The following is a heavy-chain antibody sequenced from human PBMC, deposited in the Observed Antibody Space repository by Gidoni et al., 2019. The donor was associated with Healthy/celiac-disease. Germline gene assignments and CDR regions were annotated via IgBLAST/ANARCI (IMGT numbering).Heavy chain of an antibody. Sequence: EVQLLESGGGLVQPGGSLRLSCAASGFTFSSYAMSWVRRAPGRGLESVSSSSGSVGSTYYADSVKGRFTISRDNSKNTLYLQMNSLRAEDTAVYYCAKDSLSEGWFDPWSQGTLVTVSS. V-gene: IGHV3-23*01. CDR3: AKDSLSEGWFDP. CDR2: SSGSVGST. D-gene: IGHD3-16*02. J-gene: IGHJ5*02. CDR1: GFTFSSYA.